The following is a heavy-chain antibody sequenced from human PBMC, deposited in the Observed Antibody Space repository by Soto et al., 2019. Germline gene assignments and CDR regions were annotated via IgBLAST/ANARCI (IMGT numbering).Heavy chain of an antibody. J-gene: IGHJ4*02. CDR3: ARDNCSGGSCYSFDY. Sequence: GGSLRLSCAASGFTFSSYEMNWVRQAPGKGLEWVSYISSSGSTIYYADSVKGRFTISRDNAKNSLYLQMNSLRAEDTAVYYCARDNCSGGSCYSFDYWGQGTLVTISS. CDR1: GFTFSSYE. D-gene: IGHD2-15*01. CDR2: ISSSGSTI. V-gene: IGHV3-48*03.